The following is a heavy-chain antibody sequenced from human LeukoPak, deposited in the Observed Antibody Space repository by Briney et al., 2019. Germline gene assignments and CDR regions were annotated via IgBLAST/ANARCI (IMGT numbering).Heavy chain of an antibody. D-gene: IGHD6-13*01. CDR2: IYYSGST. J-gene: IGHJ2*01. CDR3: ARAELAGGRAAAGTVDL. CDR1: GGSISSGGYY. Sequence: PSQTLSLTCTVSGGSISSGGYYWSWIRQHPGKGLEWIGYIYYSGSTYYNPSLKSRVTISVDTSKNQFSLKVTSVTAADTAVYYCARAELAGGRAAAGTVDLWGRGTLVTVSS. V-gene: IGHV4-31*03.